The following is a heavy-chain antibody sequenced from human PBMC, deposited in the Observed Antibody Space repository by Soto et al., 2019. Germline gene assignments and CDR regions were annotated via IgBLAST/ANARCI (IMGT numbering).Heavy chain of an antibody. CDR3: ARQAGSILGWFDP. CDR1: GGSISSYY. V-gene: IGHV4-59*08. CDR2: IYYSGST. J-gene: IGHJ5*02. Sequence: SETLSLTCTVSGGSISSYYWSWIRQPPGKGLEWIGYIYYSGSTNYNPSLKSRVTISVDTSKNQFSLKLSSVTAADTAVYYCARQAGSILGWFDPWGQGTLVTVSS. D-gene: IGHD3-10*01.